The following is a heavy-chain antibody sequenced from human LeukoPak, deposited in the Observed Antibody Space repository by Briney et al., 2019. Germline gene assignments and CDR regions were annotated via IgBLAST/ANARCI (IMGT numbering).Heavy chain of an antibody. CDR2: IKQDTIEK. CDR1: GFTVSNYY. CDR3: ASGFGIFDY. Sequence: PGGSLRLSCAASGFTVSNYYMNWVRQAPGKGLEWVANIKQDTIEKNYLDSVRGRFTISRDNAKNLLYLQMNSLRAEDTAVYYCASGFGIFDYWGQGALVTVSS. V-gene: IGHV3-7*01. J-gene: IGHJ4*02. D-gene: IGHD3-10*01.